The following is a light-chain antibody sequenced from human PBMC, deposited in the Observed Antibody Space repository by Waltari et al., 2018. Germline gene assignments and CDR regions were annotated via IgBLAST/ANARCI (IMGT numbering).Light chain of an antibody. CDR3: QQYHNLPLP. J-gene: IGKJ4*01. V-gene: IGKV1-33*01. CDR2: DVS. Sequence: DIQMTQSPSSLSASVGDRVTITCQASQDINNYLNWYQQKPGKAPKLLIYDVSKLQTGVPSRFTGSGSGTDFTFTITSLQPEDFAAYYCQQYHNLPLPFGGGTKVEIK. CDR1: QDINNY.